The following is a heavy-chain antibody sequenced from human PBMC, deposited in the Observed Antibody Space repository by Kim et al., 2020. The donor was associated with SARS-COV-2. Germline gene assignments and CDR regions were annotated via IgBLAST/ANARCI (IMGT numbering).Heavy chain of an antibody. D-gene: IGHD1-1*01. J-gene: IGHJ6*02. CDR2: IYYSGST. V-gene: IGHV4-30-4*01. CDR3: AGNEYPDYSYYGMDV. CDR1: GGSISSGDYY. Sequence: SETLSLTCTVSGGSISSGDYYWSWIRQPPGKGLEWIGYIYYSGSTYYNPSLKSRVTISVDTSKNQFSLKLSSVTAADTAVYYCAGNEYPDYSYYGMDVWGQGTTVTVSS.